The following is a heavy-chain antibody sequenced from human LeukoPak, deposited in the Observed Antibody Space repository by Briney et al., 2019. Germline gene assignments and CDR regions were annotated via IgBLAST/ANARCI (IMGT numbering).Heavy chain of an antibody. CDR3: ASGLSSLFSFGAALDYYMDV. Sequence: ASVKVSCKASGYTFTDYYMHWVRQAPGQGLEWMGWINTNTGNPTYAQGFTGRFVFSLDTSVSTAYLQISSLKAEDTAVYYCASGLSSLFSFGAALDYYMDVWGKGTPVTVSS. V-gene: IGHV7-4-1*02. CDR2: INTNTGNP. D-gene: IGHD5-18*01. J-gene: IGHJ6*03. CDR1: GYTFTDYY.